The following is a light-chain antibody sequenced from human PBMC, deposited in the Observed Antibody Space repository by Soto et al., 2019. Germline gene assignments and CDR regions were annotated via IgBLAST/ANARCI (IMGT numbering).Light chain of an antibody. V-gene: IGKV3-20*01. CDR2: GAS. CDR3: QQYGSSLWT. Sequence: ESVLTQSPGTLTLSPGERATLSCRASQRVSADSLAWFQQKPGQPPRLLIYGASSRATGIPDRFSGSGSGTDFTLTISRLEPEDFAVYYCQQYGSSLWTFGQGTKVEIK. CDR1: QRVSADS. J-gene: IGKJ1*01.